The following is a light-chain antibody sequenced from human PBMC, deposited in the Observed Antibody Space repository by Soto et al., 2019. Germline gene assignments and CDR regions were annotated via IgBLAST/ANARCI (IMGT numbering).Light chain of an antibody. Sequence: DIVMTQSPDSLAVSLGERATINCNSSHSILYTSNNRNYLAWYQQKPGQPPKLLLNWASARESGVPDRFSGSGSGTDFTLTINSLQTEDVATYYCQQYYTPPWTFGQGSKVEIK. J-gene: IGKJ1*01. CDR3: QQYYTPPWT. CDR2: WAS. V-gene: IGKV4-1*01. CDR1: HSILYTSNNRNY.